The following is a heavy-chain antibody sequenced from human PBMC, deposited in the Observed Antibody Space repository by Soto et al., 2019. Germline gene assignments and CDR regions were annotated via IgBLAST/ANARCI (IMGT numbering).Heavy chain of an antibody. J-gene: IGHJ4*02. V-gene: IGHV3-30*03. CDR1: GFTFSRFG. CDR3: ARDVSSGPMYYFDY. CDR2: ISYDGSNR. D-gene: IGHD3-22*01. Sequence: GGSLRLSCAASGFTFSRFGMHWVRQAPGKGLEWVAVISYDGSNRFYADSVKGRFTISRDNSRNTLYLQMNSLRAEDTAVYYCARDVSSGPMYYFDYWGQGTLVTVSS.